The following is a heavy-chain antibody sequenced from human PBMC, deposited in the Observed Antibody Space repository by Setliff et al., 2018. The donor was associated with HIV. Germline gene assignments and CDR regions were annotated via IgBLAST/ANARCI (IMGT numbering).Heavy chain of an antibody. D-gene: IGHD7-27*01. Sequence: PSETLSLTCTVSGGSISSGSYYWSWIRQPAGKGLEWIGHIYTSGSTNYNPSLKSRVTISVDTSKNQFSLKLSSVTAADTAVYYCARDSGASETIRDAFDIWGQGTMVTVSS. CDR1: GGSISSGSYY. J-gene: IGHJ3*02. CDR2: IYTSGST. V-gene: IGHV4-61*09. CDR3: ARDSGASETIRDAFDI.